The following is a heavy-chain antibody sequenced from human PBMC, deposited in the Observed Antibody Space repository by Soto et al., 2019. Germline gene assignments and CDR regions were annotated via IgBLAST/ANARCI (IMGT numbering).Heavy chain of an antibody. CDR1: GGSISSSNW. J-gene: IGHJ4*02. Sequence: QVQLQESGPGLVKPSGTLSLTCAVSGGSISSSNWWSWVRQPPGKGLEWIGEMYHSGSSNYNPSLKGRVTISVDKSKHQFSLKLSSVTAADTAVYYCARDPGVGATTWGQGTLVTVSS. CDR3: ARDPGVGATT. CDR2: MYHSGSS. D-gene: IGHD1-26*01. V-gene: IGHV4-4*02.